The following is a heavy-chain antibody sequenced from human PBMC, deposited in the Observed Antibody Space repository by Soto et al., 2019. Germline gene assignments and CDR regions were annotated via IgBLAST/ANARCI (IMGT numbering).Heavy chain of an antibody. D-gene: IGHD5-12*01. CDR1: GLLFTNFG. CDR2: VSFDGGEK. Sequence: GGSLRLSCAASGLLFTNFGFHWVRQAPGKGLEWVAVVSFDGGEKYYADSVKGRFTISRDDTKNMVFLQMDGLRVGDTAVYSCALYSGHDWRRSPFEFWGQGTLVTVS. V-gene: IGHV3-30*03. J-gene: IGHJ4*02. CDR3: ALYSGHDWRRSPFEF.